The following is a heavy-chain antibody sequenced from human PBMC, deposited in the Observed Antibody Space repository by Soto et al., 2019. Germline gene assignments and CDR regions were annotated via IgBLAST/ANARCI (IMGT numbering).Heavy chain of an antibody. CDR2: IRSRANNFAT. Sequence: GGSLRLSCAASGFIFSGSAIHWVRQASGKGLEWVGRIRSRANNFATSSAASVKGRFTFSRDDSKNTAYLQMNALKPEDTAVYYCARGQGAAIGDYYYHGMDVWGQGTTVTVSS. CDR1: GFIFSGSA. CDR3: ARGQGAAIGDYYYHGMDV. J-gene: IGHJ6*02. D-gene: IGHD2-2*02. V-gene: IGHV3-73*01.